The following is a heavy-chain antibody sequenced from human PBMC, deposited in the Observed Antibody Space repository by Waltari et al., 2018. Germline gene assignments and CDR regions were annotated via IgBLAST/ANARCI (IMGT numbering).Heavy chain of an antibody. CDR3: AREADCSSISCYFDS. D-gene: IGHD2-2*01. Sequence: QVQLVQSGAEVKKPASSVKVSCKASGGTFSSDSITWVRQAPGRGLEWLGAIIPMFGKGNYAQDFQGRVTITADESRRTVYMQLSSLRSEDTAVYYCAREADCSSISCYFDSWGQGTLVTVSS. J-gene: IGHJ4*02. CDR2: IIPMFGKG. CDR1: GGTFSSDS. V-gene: IGHV1-69*01.